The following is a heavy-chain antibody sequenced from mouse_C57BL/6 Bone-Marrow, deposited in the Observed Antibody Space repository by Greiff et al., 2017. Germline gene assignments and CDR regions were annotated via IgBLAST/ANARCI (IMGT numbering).Heavy chain of an antibody. J-gene: IGHJ3*01. CDR1: GYTFTSYG. Sequence: VQLQQSGAELARPGASVKLSCKASGYTFTSYGISWVTQRTGQGLEWIGEIYPRSGNTYYNEKFKGKATLTADKSTSTAYLELHSLTSEDSAVDFCARERGHDSNYVAYWGQGTLVTVSA. CDR3: ARERGHDSNYVAY. D-gene: IGHD2-5*01. CDR2: IYPRSGNT. V-gene: IGHV1-81*01.